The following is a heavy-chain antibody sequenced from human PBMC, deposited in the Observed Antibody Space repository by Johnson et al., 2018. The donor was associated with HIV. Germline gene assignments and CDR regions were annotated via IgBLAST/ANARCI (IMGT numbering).Heavy chain of an antibody. CDR1: GFTFRRYG. J-gene: IGHJ3*02. Sequence: QVQLVESGGGVVQPGRSLRLSCAASGFTFRRYGMHWVRQAPRKGLEWVAVISSDGSNTFSADSVKGRPTISRDNAKNSLYLQMNSLRAEDTALYYCARDSMVQGVMWACDIWGQGTMVTVSS. D-gene: IGHD3-10*01. V-gene: IGHV3-30*03. CDR2: ISSDGSNT. CDR3: ARDSMVQGVMWACDI.